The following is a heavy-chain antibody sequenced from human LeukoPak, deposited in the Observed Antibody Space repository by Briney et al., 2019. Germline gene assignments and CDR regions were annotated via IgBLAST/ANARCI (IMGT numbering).Heavy chain of an antibody. CDR1: GYTFTSYG. Sequence: WASVKVSCKASGYTFTSYGISWVRQAPGQGLEWMGWISAYNGNTNYAQKLQGRVTMTTDTSTSTAYMELRSLRSDGTAVYYCARVSWNYYDSSALDYWGQGTLVTVSS. J-gene: IGHJ4*02. CDR2: ISAYNGNT. D-gene: IGHD3-22*01. V-gene: IGHV1-18*01. CDR3: ARVSWNYYDSSALDY.